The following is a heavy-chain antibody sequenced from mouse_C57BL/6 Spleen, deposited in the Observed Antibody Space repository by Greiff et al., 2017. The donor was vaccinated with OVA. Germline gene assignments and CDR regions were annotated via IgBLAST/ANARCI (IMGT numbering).Heavy chain of an antibody. CDR1: GFTFSDYG. CDR3: ARFDYDAWFAY. D-gene: IGHD2-4*01. CDR2: ISSGSSTL. J-gene: IGHJ3*01. Sequence: DVKLVESGGGLVKPGGSLKLSCAASGFTFSDYGMHWVRQAPEKGLEWVVYISSGSSTLYYADTVKGRFTISRDNAKNTLFLQMTSLRSEDTAMYYCARFDYDAWFAYWGQGTLVTVSA. V-gene: IGHV5-17*01.